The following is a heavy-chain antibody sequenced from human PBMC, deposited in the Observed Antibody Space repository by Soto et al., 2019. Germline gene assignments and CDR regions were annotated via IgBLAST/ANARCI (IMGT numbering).Heavy chain of an antibody. CDR3: AKVIHPLKSGYDHFDY. Sequence: EVQLLESGGGLVQPGGSLRLSCAASGFTFSSYAMSWVRQAPGKGLEWVSGISGSGGSTYYADSVKGRFTISRDNSKNTLYLQMYSLRAEDTAVYYCAKVIHPLKSGYDHFDYWGQGTVVTVSS. CDR1: GFTFSSYA. CDR2: ISGSGGST. J-gene: IGHJ4*02. D-gene: IGHD5-12*01. V-gene: IGHV3-23*01.